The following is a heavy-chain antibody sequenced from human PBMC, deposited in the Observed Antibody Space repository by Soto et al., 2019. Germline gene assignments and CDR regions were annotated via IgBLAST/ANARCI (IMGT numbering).Heavy chain of an antibody. J-gene: IGHJ5*02. D-gene: IGHD2-2*01. CDR2: IYYIGST. CDR3: ARVDRAKLGYCSSTSCLTSGWFDP. V-gene: IGHV4-59*01. CDR1: GGSISSYY. Sequence: TSETLSLTCTVSGGSISSYYWSWIRQPPGKGLEWIGYIYYIGSTNYNPSLKSRFTISVDTSKNQFSLKLSSVTAADTAVYYCARVDRAKLGYCSSTSCLTSGWFDPWGQGTLVTVSS.